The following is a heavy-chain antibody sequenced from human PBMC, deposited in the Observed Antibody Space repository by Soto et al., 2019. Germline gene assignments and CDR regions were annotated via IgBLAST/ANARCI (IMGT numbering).Heavy chain of an antibody. CDR1: GFTFSSYA. CDR3: ARAKVGATKDYFDY. D-gene: IGHD1-26*01. V-gene: IGHV3-30-3*01. Sequence: PGGSLRLSCAASGFTFSSYAMHWVRQAPGKGLEWVAVISYDGSNKYYADSVKGRFTISRDNSKNTLYLQMNSLRAEDTAVYYCARAKVGATKDYFDYCGQGTLVTVSS. J-gene: IGHJ4*02. CDR2: ISYDGSNK.